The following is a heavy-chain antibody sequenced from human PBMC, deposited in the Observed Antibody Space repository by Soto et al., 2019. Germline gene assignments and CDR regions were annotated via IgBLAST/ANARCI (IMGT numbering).Heavy chain of an antibody. Sequence: EAQLLESGGGSVQPGGSLRLSCAASGFTFSSHGMSWIRQAPGKGLEWISGLSRGGGSTYYVDSVKGRFTISRDNAKNTLDLIMKSLRVDDTALYYCARDGQYRTDGFDIWGQGTMVTVSS. CDR1: GFTFSSHG. CDR2: LSRGGGST. V-gene: IGHV3-23*01. CDR3: ARDGQYRTDGFDI. D-gene: IGHD5-12*01. J-gene: IGHJ3*02.